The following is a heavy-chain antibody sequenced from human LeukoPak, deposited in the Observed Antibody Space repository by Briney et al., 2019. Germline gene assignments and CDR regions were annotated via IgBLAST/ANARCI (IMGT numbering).Heavy chain of an antibody. J-gene: IGHJ4*02. Sequence: GGSLRLSCAASGFTFSSYAMSWVRQAPGKGLEWVSGISGSGGSTYYADSVKGRFTMSRDNSKNTLYLQMNSLRAEDTAVYYCAKGDTSGYYCNFDYWGQGILVTVSS. CDR1: GFTFSSYA. D-gene: IGHD3-22*01. CDR2: ISGSGGST. CDR3: AKGDTSGYYCNFDY. V-gene: IGHV3-23*01.